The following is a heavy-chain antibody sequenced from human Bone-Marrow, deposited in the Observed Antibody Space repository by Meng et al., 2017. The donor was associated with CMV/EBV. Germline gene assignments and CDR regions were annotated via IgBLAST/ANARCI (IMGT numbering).Heavy chain of an antibody. D-gene: IGHD5-18*01. CDR3: AKGGFPIHYYFDY. CDR2: VYNGGQT. CDR1: GFTVSSSY. V-gene: IGHV3-53*01. J-gene: IGHJ4*02. Sequence: GGSLRLSCAASGFTVSSSYMYWVRQAPGRGLEWVSAVYNGGQTYYVDSVKGRFTISRDNSKNTLYLQMNTLRAEDTAVYYCAKGGFPIHYYFDYWGQGTLVTVSS.